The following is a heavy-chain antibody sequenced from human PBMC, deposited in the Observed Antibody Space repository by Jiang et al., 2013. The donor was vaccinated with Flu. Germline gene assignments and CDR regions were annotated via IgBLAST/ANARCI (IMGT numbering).Heavy chain of an antibody. CDR3: ARRGSGSYYAPDAFDI. J-gene: IGHJ3*02. Sequence: YYSGSTYYNPSLKSRVTISVDTSKNQFSLKLSSVTAADTAVYYCARRGSGSYYAPDAFDIWGQGTMVTVSS. CDR2: YYSGST. D-gene: IGHD1-26*01. V-gene: IGHV4-39*01.